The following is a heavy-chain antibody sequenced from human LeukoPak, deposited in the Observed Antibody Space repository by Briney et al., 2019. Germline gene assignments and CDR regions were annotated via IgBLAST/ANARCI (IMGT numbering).Heavy chain of an antibody. V-gene: IGHV3-23*01. J-gene: IGHJ4*02. CDR2: ITGSGAST. Sequence: GGSLRLSCTASGFTFSTYAMNWVRQAPGKGLEWVSSITGSGASTYYADSVKGRITISRDNSKNTLYLQTNSLRVKDTAIYYCVRDQREVVAANTFGYWGQGTLVTVSS. CDR1: GFTFSTYA. D-gene: IGHD2-15*01. CDR3: VRDQREVVAANTFGY.